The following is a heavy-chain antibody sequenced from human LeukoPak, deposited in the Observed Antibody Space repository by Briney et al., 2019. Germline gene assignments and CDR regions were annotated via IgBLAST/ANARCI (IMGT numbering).Heavy chain of an antibody. CDR2: INHSGST. J-gene: IGHJ4*02. Sequence: PSETLSLTCAVYGGSFSGYYWSWIRQPPGKGLEWIGEINHSGSTNYNPSLKSRVTISVDTSKNQFSLKLSSVTAADTAVYYCARGAGLYGSGSYFGYWGQGTLVTVSS. D-gene: IGHD3-10*01. CDR3: ARGAGLYGSGSYFGY. V-gene: IGHV4-34*01. CDR1: GGSFSGYY.